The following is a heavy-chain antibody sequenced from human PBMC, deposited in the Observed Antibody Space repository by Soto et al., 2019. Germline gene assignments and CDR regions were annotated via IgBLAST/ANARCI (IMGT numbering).Heavy chain of an antibody. J-gene: IGHJ6*02. V-gene: IGHV3-23*01. CDR1: GFTFNSYA. D-gene: IGHD2-8*02. CDR3: AKNTGYYYYYGMDV. Sequence: PGGSLRLSCAASGFTFNSYAMTWVRQAPGKGLEWVSALSGSGASKYYADSVKGRFTISRDNSKNTLYLQMSSLRAEDTAVYFCAKNTGYYYYYGMDVWGQGTTVTVSS. CDR2: LSGSGASK.